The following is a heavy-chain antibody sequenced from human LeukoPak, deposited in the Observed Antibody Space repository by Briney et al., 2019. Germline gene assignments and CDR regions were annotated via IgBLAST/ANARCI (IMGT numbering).Heavy chain of an antibody. J-gene: IGHJ6*03. V-gene: IGHV4-30-4*08. Sequence: SETLSLTCTVSGGSISSYYWSWIRQPPGKGLEWIGYIYYSGSTYYNPSLKSRVTISVDTSKNQFSLKLSSVTAADTAVYYCARARYCSSTSCYDYYYYYYMDVWGKGTTVTVSS. D-gene: IGHD2-2*01. CDR1: GGSISSYY. CDR3: ARARYCSSTSCYDYYYYYYMDV. CDR2: IYYSGST.